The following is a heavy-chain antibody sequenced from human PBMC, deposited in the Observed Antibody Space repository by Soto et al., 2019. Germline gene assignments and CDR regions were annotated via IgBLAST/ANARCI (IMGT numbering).Heavy chain of an antibody. J-gene: IGHJ4*02. D-gene: IGHD6-19*01. V-gene: IGHV3-53*01. Sequence: GGSLRLSCAASGFAVSNNHMTWVRRAPGKGLEWVSGIFSGGITYHADSVRGRFTISRDNSKNTLDLQMNSLRAEDTAVYHCAREGAVTGTLDNWGQGTLVTVSS. CDR3: AREGAVTGTLDN. CDR1: GFAVSNNH. CDR2: IFSGGIT.